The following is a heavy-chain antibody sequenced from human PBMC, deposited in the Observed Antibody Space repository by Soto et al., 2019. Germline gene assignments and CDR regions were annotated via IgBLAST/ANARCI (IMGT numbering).Heavy chain of an antibody. CDR3: ARDHRNRDDSSGYYFDY. CDR1: GGSFSGYY. D-gene: IGHD3-22*01. CDR2: INHSGST. J-gene: IGHJ4*02. V-gene: IGHV4-34*01. Sequence: SETLSLTCAVYGGSFSGYYWSWIRQPPGKGLEWIGEINHSGSTNYNPSLKSRVTISVDTSKNQFSLKLSSVTAADTAVYYCARDHRNRDDSSGYYFDYWGQGTLVTVSS.